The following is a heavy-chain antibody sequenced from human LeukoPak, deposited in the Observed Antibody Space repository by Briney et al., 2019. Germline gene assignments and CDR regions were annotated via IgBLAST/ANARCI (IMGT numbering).Heavy chain of an antibody. Sequence: ASVKVSCKASGGTFSSYAISWVRQAPGQGVEWMGGIIPIFGTANYAQKFQGRVTITADESTSTAYMELSSLRSEDTAVYYCARVAAVITFVSWFDPWGQGTLVTVSS. CDR1: GGTFSSYA. V-gene: IGHV1-69*01. D-gene: IGHD2-15*01. J-gene: IGHJ5*02. CDR2: IIPIFGTA. CDR3: ARVAAVITFVSWFDP.